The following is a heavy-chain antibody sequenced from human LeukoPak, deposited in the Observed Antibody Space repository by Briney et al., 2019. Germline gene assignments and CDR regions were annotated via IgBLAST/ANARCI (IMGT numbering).Heavy chain of an antibody. CDR3: ARDRQQLVRGDYFDY. D-gene: IGHD6-13*01. Sequence: PSETLSLTCTVSVDSISSVSYYWGWIRQPPGKGLEWIGSIYYSGSTYYIPSLKSRVTISVDTSKPELYLKLSSVTAADTDVYSCARDRQQLVRGDYFDYWGQGTLVTVSS. CDR1: VDSISSVSYY. V-gene: IGHV4-39*07. CDR2: IYYSGST. J-gene: IGHJ4*02.